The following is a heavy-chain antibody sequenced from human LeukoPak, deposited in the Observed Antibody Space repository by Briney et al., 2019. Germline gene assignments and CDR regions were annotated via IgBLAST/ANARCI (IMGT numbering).Heavy chain of an antibody. CDR1: GGSISSGGYY. CDR2: IYYSGST. V-gene: IGHV4-31*03. J-gene: IGHJ6*03. CDR3: ARDMGTRSRYYYYYMDV. D-gene: IGHD1-7*01. Sequence: SETLSLTCTVSGGSISSGGYYWSWIRQHPGKGLEWIGYIYYSGSTYYNPSLKSRVTISVDTSKNQFSLKLSSVTAADTAVYYCARDMGTRSRYYYYYMDVWGKGTAVTVSS.